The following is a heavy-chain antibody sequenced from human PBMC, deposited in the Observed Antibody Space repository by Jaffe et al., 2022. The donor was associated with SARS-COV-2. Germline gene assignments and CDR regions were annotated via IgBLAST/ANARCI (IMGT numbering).Heavy chain of an antibody. CDR1: GYNFTNIK. CDR2: IYAATGAT. Sequence: QVQLVQSGAEAKKPGASVKVSCQASGYNFTNIKIHWVRQAPGQRLEWVGWIYAATGATKYSQNFQGRVTITRDTSARTVYMDLSSLTSEDTAVYYCARDETDWGQGTLVTVSS. J-gene: IGHJ1*01. CDR3: ARDETD. V-gene: IGHV1-3*01.